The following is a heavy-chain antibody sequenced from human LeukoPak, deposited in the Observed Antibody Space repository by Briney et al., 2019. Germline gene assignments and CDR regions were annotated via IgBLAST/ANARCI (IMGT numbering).Heavy chain of an antibody. D-gene: IGHD2-2*01. V-gene: IGHV1-3*01. CDR1: GYTFSSHA. CDR2: INAGNGDT. J-gene: IGHJ4*02. Sequence: ASVKVSCKAFGYTFSSHAIHWVRQAPGQRLEWMGWINAGNGDTKYSQKFQGRVTITRDTSASIVYMELSSLISEDTALYSCARGSTSDWPFDYWGQGTRVTVSS. CDR3: ARGSTSDWPFDY.